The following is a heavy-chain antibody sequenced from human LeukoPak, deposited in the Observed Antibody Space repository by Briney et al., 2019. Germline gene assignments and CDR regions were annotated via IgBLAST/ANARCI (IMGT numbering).Heavy chain of an antibody. V-gene: IGHV3-30*02. J-gene: IGHJ3*02. Sequence: GALRLSCAASGFTFSSYGMHWVRQAPGKGLEWVAFIRYDGSNKYYADSVKGRFTISRDNSKNTLYLQMSSLRAEDTAVYYCARLRSAAFDIWGQGTMVTVSS. CDR1: GFTFSSYG. CDR3: ARLRSAAFDI. CDR2: IRYDGSNK. D-gene: IGHD4-17*01.